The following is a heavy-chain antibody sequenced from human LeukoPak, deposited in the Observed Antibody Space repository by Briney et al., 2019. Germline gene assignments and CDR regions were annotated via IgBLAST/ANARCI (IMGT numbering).Heavy chain of an antibody. CDR3: ARPAAVAGNDHFDY. V-gene: IGHV5-51*01. Sequence: VRXXXGKGXXWXXIIYPGESDTKYSPSFQGQVTISADKSISTAYLQWSSLKASDTAMYYCARPAAVAGNDHFDYWGQGTLVTVSS. CDR2: IYPGESDT. D-gene: IGHD6-19*01. J-gene: IGHJ4*02.